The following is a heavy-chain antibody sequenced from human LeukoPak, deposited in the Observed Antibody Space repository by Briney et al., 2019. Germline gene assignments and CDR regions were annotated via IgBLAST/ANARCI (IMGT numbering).Heavy chain of an antibody. CDR3: ARGATLRFLEWLLLGDAFDI. J-gene: IGHJ3*02. V-gene: IGHV4-34*01. CDR2: INHSGST. Sequence: SETLSLTCAVYGGSFSGYYWSWIRQPPGKGLEWIGEINHSGSTNYNPSLKSRDTISVDTSKNQFSLKLSSVTAADTAVYYCARGATLRFLEWLLLGDAFDIWGQGTMVTVSS. CDR1: GGSFSGYY. D-gene: IGHD3-3*01.